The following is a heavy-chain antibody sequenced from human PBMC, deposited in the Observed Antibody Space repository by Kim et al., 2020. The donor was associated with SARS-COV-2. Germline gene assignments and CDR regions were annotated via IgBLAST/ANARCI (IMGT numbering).Heavy chain of an antibody. V-gene: IGHV3-49*04. CDR1: GFTFGDYA. J-gene: IGHJ4*02. Sequence: GGSLRLSCTASGFTFGDYAMSWVRQAPGKGLEWVGFIRSKAYGGTTEYAASVKGRFTISRDDSKSIAYLQMNSLKTEDTAVYYCTREYSIAAAGTFGYWGQGTLVTVSS. CDR2: IRSKAYGGTT. D-gene: IGHD6-13*01. CDR3: TREYSIAAAGTFGY.